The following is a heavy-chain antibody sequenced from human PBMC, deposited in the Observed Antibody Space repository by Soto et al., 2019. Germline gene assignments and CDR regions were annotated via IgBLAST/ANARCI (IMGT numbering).Heavy chain of an antibody. CDR2: IIPILGIA. CDR1: GGTFSSYT. J-gene: IGHJ6*03. V-gene: IGHV1-69*02. CDR3: ARGGRGGGYQLLRETYYYYYMDV. D-gene: IGHD2-2*01. Sequence: ASVKVSCKASGGTFSSYTISWVRQAPGQGLEWMGRIIPILGIANYAQKFQGRVTITADKSTSTAYMELSSLRSEDTAVYYCARGGRGGGYQLLRETYYYYYMDVWGKGTTVTVSS.